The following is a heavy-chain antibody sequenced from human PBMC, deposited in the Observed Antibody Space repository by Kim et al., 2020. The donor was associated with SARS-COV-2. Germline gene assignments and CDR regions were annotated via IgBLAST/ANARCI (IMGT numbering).Heavy chain of an antibody. D-gene: IGHD3-22*01. V-gene: IGHV3-21*01. CDR1: GFTFSSYS. CDR3: ARHLDDSSGYYYDYFDY. J-gene: IGHJ4*02. Sequence: GGSLRLSCAASGFTFSSYSMNWVRQAPGKGLEWVSSISSSSSYIYYADSVKGRFTISRDNAKNSLYLQMNSLRAEDTAVYYCARHLDDSSGYYYDYFDYWGQGTLVTVSS. CDR2: ISSSSSYI.